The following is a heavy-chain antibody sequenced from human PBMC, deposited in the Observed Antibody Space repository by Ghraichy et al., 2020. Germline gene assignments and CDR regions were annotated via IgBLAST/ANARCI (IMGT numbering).Heavy chain of an antibody. V-gene: IGHV1-69*13. CDR3: ARNDIVVVPAAPPLYYYYGMDV. D-gene: IGHD2-2*01. Sequence: SVKVSCKASGGTFSSYAISWVRQAPGQGLEWMGGIIPIFGTANYAQKFQGRVTITADESTSTAYMELSSLRSEDTAVYYCARNDIVVVPAAPPLYYYYGMDVWGQGTTVTVSS. CDR1: GGTFSSYA. J-gene: IGHJ6*02. CDR2: IIPIFGTA.